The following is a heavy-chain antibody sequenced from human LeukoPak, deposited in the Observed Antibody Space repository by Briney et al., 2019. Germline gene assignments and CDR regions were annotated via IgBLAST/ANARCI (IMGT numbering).Heavy chain of an antibody. D-gene: IGHD5-24*01. CDR1: GYTFTTYH. Sequence: ASVKVSCKASGYTFTTYHMHWVRQAPGQGLEWMGRINSNSGGTNYAQKFQGGVTMTRDTSIRTAYMELSRLTSDDTAVYYCAISVEMAAMPSYDYWGQGTLVTVSS. V-gene: IGHV1-2*02. CDR3: AISVEMAAMPSYDY. CDR2: INSNSGGT. J-gene: IGHJ4*02.